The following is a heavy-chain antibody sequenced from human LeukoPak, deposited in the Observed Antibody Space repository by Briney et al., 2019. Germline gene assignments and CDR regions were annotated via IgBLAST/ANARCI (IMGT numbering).Heavy chain of an antibody. Sequence: SETLSLTCAVYGVSFSGYYWSWIRQPPGKGLEWIGEINHSGSTNYNPSLKSRVTISVDTSKNQFSLKLSSVTAADTAVYYCARFTNGFDYWGQGTLVTVSS. CDR2: INHSGST. CDR3: ARFTNGFDY. D-gene: IGHD2-2*01. CDR1: GVSFSGYY. J-gene: IGHJ4*02. V-gene: IGHV4-34*01.